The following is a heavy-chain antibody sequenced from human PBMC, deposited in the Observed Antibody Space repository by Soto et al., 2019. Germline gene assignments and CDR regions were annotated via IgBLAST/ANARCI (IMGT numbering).Heavy chain of an antibody. Sequence: GGSLGLSCAASGLTLTTYAMSWFRQAPGKGLQWISSITRSGGLTYYSDSVKGRFTISRDTDKNSLYLQMNSLRAEDTAVNYCARGVHCSGWSTDAFDIWGQGTMVTVSS. V-gene: IGHV3-21*01. CDR1: GLTLTTYA. J-gene: IGHJ3*02. CDR2: ITRSGGLT. D-gene: IGHD6-19*01. CDR3: ARGVHCSGWSTDAFDI.